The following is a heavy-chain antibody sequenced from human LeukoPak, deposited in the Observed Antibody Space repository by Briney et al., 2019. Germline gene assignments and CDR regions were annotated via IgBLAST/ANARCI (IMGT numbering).Heavy chain of an antibody. V-gene: IGHV1-46*03. CDR3: SIGGYCTNGVCYTGFDY. D-gene: IGHD2-8*01. Sequence: ASVKDSCKASGYTFTSYYMHWVRQAPGQGLEWMGIINPSGGSTSYAQKFQGRVTMTRDTSTSTVYMELSSLRSEDTAVYYCSIGGYCTNGVCYTGFDYWGQGTLVTVSS. CDR2: INPSGGST. J-gene: IGHJ4*01. CDR1: GYTFTSYY.